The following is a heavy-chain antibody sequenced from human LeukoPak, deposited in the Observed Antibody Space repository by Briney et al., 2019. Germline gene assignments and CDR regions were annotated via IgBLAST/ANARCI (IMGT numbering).Heavy chain of an antibody. CDR3: ARGRGPYGWFDP. V-gene: IGHV3-74*01. J-gene: IGHJ5*02. Sequence: GGSLRLSCAASGFTLSSYWMHWARHTPGKGLVWVSRMSSDESTTNYADSVRGRFTISRDNAKNALYLQMNNLRAEDTAIYFCARGRGPYGWFDPWGQGTLVTVSS. CDR2: MSSDESTT. CDR1: GFTLSSYW. D-gene: IGHD3-10*01.